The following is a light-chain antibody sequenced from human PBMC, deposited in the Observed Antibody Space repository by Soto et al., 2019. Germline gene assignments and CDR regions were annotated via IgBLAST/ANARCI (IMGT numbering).Light chain of an antibody. CDR1: QSVSTG. V-gene: IGKV3-15*01. CDR3: LQYNNWPPWT. CDR2: GAS. Sequence: EIVMTQSPATLSVSPGERATLSCRASQSVSTGLAWYQQKPGQAPRLLIYGASTRATGIPARFSGSGSGTEFTLTISSLKSEDFAVYYCLQYNNWPPWTFGQGTKVEIK. J-gene: IGKJ1*01.